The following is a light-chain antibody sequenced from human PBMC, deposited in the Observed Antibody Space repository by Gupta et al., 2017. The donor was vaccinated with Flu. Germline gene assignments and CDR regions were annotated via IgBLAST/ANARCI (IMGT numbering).Light chain of an antibody. J-gene: IGLJ3*02. V-gene: IGLV3-1*01. CDR2: QDN. CDR3: QAWDSNDRV. Sequence: SYELTQPPSVSVSPGQTASITCSGDKLEERYACWYQQRPGRSPVLVIYQDNKRPSGVPERFSGSNSGNTATLTISETQAMDEADYYCQAWDSNDRVFGGGTKLTVL. CDR1: KLEERY.